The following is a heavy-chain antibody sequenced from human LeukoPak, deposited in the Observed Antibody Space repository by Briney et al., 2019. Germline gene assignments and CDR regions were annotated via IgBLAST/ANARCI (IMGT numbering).Heavy chain of an antibody. Sequence: VASVKVSCKASGYTFTSYYMHWVRQAPGQGLEWMGIINPSGGSTSYAQKFQGRVTMTRDTSTSTAYMELRSLRSDDTAVYYCARGLQENLAWLTAFSAFDIWGQGTMVTVSS. D-gene: IGHD6-19*01. CDR3: ARGLQENLAWLTAFSAFDI. CDR1: GYTFTSYY. CDR2: INPSGGST. J-gene: IGHJ3*02. V-gene: IGHV1-46*01.